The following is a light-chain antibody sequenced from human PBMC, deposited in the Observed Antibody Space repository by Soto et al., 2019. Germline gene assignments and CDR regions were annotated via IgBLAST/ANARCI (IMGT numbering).Light chain of an antibody. CDR3: GSRV. V-gene: IGLV2-23*02. CDR2: EVT. J-gene: IGLJ3*02. CDR1: SSDVATYNL. Sequence: QSALTQPASVSGSPGQSITISCTGTSSDVATYNLVSWYQQRPGTAPQLIIYEVTKRPSGVSTRFSGSQSGNTASLTISGVQADDEADYYCGSRVFGGGTKLTVL.